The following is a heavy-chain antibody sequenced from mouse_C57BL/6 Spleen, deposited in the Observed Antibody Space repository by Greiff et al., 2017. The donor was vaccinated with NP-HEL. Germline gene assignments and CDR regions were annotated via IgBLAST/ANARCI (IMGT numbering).Heavy chain of an antibody. CDR3: ARGAVVAYYAMDY. J-gene: IGHJ4*01. CDR1: GFNIKDYY. CDR2: IDPEDGET. D-gene: IGHD1-1*01. V-gene: IGHV14-2*01. Sequence: EVKLQESGAELVKPGASVKLSCTASGFNIKDYYMHWVKQRPEQGLEWIGRIDPEDGETKYAPKFQGKATITADTSSNTAYLQLSSLTSEDTAVYYCARGAVVAYYAMDYWGQGTSVTVSS.